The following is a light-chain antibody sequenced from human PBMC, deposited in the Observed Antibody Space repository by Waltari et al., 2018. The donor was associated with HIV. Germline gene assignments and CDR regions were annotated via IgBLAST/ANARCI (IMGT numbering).Light chain of an antibody. Sequence: DIQMTQSPASLSASIGDRVTITCQASQDISRYLHWYQHKPGKAPNLLIFNASNLETGVTSRFSGSGSGTDFTFSISSLQPEDSATFYCQQYHNLPLNFGGGTKVEIK. CDR1: QDISRY. V-gene: IGKV1-33*01. J-gene: IGKJ4*01. CDR2: NAS. CDR3: QQYHNLPLN.